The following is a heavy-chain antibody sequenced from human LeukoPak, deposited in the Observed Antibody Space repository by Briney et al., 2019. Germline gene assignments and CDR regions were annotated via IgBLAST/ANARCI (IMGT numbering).Heavy chain of an antibody. CDR3: ARGQQWPTHPGAFDS. J-gene: IGHJ3*02. CDR2: IYYSGST. CDR1: GGSISSYY. Sequence: SETLSLTCTVSGGSISSYYWSWIRQPPGKGLEWIGYIYYSGSTNYNPSLKSRVTISVDTSKNQFSLKLSSVTAADTAVYYCARGQQWPTHPGAFDSWGQGTMVTVSS. D-gene: IGHD6-19*01. V-gene: IGHV4-59*01.